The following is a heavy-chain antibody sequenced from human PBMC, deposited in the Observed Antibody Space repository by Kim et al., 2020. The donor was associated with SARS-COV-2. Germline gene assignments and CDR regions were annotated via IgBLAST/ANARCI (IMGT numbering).Heavy chain of an antibody. J-gene: IGHJ5*02. CDR1: GYTFTSYD. V-gene: IGHV1-8*01. Sequence: ASVKVSCKASGYTFTSYDINWVRQATGQGLEWMGWMNPNSGNTGYAQKFQGRVTMTRNTSISTAYMELSSLRSEDTAVYYCARRTDFTIFGVVISNWFDPWGQGTLVTVSS. CDR3: ARRTDFTIFGVVISNWFDP. D-gene: IGHD3-3*01. CDR2: MNPNSGNT.